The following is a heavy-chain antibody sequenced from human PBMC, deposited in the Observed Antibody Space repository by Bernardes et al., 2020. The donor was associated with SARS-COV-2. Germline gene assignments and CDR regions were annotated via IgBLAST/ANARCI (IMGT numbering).Heavy chain of an antibody. V-gene: IGHV4-61*08. CDR2: IYNSAT. D-gene: IGHD7-27*01. CDR3: ARLTDKGLDF. Sequence: SEPLSLTCTVSGGSLSSGDYYWNWLLQPPGKGLEWIGYIYNSATNYNPSLKSRVTISVDTSNIQFSLKLSSVTAADTAVYYCARLTDKGLDFWGQGTLVTVSS. J-gene: IGHJ4*02. CDR1: GGSLSSGDYY.